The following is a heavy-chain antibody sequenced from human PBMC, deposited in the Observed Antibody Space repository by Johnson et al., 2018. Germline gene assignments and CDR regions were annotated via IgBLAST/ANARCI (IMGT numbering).Heavy chain of an antibody. D-gene: IGHD3-22*01. V-gene: IGHV3-23*01. CDR2: ISGSGGST. J-gene: IGHJ3*02. Sequence: VQLQESGGGLVQPGGSLRLSCAASGFTFSSYAMSWVRQAPGKGLEWVSAISGSGGSTYYADSVKGRFTISRDNSKNTLYLQMNSLRAEDTAVYYCAKDHYYDSSEGDAFDIWGQGTMVTVSS. CDR3: AKDHYYDSSEGDAFDI. CDR1: GFTFSSYA.